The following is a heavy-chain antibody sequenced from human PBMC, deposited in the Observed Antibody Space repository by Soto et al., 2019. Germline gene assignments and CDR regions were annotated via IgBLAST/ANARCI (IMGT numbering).Heavy chain of an antibody. CDR3: ARRARPDFYYMDV. V-gene: IGHV3-64*01. CDR1: VFTPSGYA. CDR2: ISSNGVGT. J-gene: IGHJ6*03. Sequence: GWSLSLSCAPSVFTPSGYAMDWVRQAPGKGLEYVSGISSNGVGTYYANSVQGRFTISRDNSKNTVYLQMGSLRPEDMAVYYCARRARPDFYYMDVWGKGTTVTGSS. D-gene: IGHD6-6*01.